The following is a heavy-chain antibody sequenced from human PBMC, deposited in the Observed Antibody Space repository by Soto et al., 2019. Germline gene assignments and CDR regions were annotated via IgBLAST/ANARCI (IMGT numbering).Heavy chain of an antibody. CDR2: IIPIFGTT. J-gene: IGHJ5*02. D-gene: IGHD2-15*01. CDR1: GGTFGSDT. CDR3: ARDGTDSGCCTSWLKP. Sequence: SVKVSCKAPGGTFGSDTITWVRQAPGQGRELVGRIIPIFGTTNYAHNLQGRVTISADKSTLTSYMELHSLTSDDTALYYCARDGTDSGCCTSWLKPWGHGSQVNVS. V-gene: IGHV1-69*08.